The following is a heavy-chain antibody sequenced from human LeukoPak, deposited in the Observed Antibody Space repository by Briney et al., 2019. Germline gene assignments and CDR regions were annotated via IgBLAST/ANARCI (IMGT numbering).Heavy chain of an antibody. CDR3: ARVERGYDYVWGSYN. J-gene: IGHJ4*02. Sequence: PSETLSLTCTVSGGSISIGGYYWSWIRQHPGKGLEWIGYIYYSGSTYYNPSLKSRVTISVDASKNQFSLKLSSVTAADTAVYYCARVERGYDYVWGSYNWSQGTLVTVSS. V-gene: IGHV4-31*03. CDR2: IYYSGST. CDR1: GGSISIGGYY. D-gene: IGHD3-16*01.